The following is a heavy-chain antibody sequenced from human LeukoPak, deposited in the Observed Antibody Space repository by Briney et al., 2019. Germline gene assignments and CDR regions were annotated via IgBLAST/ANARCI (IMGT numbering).Heavy chain of an antibody. J-gene: IGHJ4*02. V-gene: IGHV3-9*03. CDR1: GFTLDDYA. CDR3: AKADRPDLYDSSGYYNGYYFDY. D-gene: IGHD3-22*01. Sequence: GRSLTLSCAPSGFTLDDYATHCVRHAAAKGLDWVSCISWNSGSIVYADSVKGRFTITRDNAKNSLYLQMNSLRAENMALYYCAKADRPDLYDSSGYYNGYYFDYRGQGTLVTVSS. CDR2: ISWNSGSI.